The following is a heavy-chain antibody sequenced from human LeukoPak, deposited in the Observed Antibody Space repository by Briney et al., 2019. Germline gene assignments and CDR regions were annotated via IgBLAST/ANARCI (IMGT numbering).Heavy chain of an antibody. CDR1: GYSFTSYW. V-gene: IGHV5-51*01. J-gene: IGHJ3*02. CDR3: ARTGDSGDGDVVVTADMGEDAFDI. CDR2: IYPGDSDT. Sequence: GESLKISCKGSGYSFTSYWIGWVRQMPGKGLEWMGIIYPGDSDTRYSPSFQGQVTISADKSISTAYLQWSSLKASDTAMYYCARTGDSGDGDVVVTADMGEDAFDIWGQGTMVTVSS. D-gene: IGHD2-21*02.